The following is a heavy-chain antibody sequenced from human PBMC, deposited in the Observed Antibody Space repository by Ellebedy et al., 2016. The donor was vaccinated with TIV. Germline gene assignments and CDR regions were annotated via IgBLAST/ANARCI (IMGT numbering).Heavy chain of an antibody. CDR2: IRNKLDSGTT. J-gene: IGHJ3*02. CDR3: STYNDKDAFDI. CDR1: GFTFSNAW. D-gene: IGHD3-16*01. Sequence: GESLKISCAASGFTFSNAWMGWVRQAPGKGLEWVGLIRNKLDSGTTDYAAPVKGRFSISRDDSQNILSLQMNSLRTEDTAIYYCSTYNDKDAFDIWGQGTMVIVSS. V-gene: IGHV3-15*01.